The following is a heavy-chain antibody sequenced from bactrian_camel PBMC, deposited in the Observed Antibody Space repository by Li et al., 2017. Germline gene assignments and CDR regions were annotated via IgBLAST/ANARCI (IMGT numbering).Heavy chain of an antibody. Sequence: HVQLVESGGGLVQPRGSLRLSCGAFGFTFSLYYMSWVRQAPGKGLEWVSSINSDGSNTYYADAVKGRFTISKDNAMNTLYLQMDSLKPEDSAMYYCARSRFVFRGCDLSTSGYYYGGQGTQVTVS. V-gene: IGHV3-2*01. CDR2: INSDGSNT. CDR1: GFTFSLYY. J-gene: IGHJ4*01. D-gene: IGHD5*01. CDR3: ARSRFVFRGCDLSTSGYYY.